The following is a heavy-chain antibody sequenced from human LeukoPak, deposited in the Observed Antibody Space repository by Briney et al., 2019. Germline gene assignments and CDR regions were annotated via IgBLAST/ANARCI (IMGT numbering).Heavy chain of an antibody. J-gene: IGHJ4*02. CDR1: GDSITNTNYY. Sequence: SETLSLTCTVSGDSITNTNYYWAWIRQSPGEGLEWIGSVCHSGITYYTPSLKSRVSISVDTSKNQLSLKVTSVTASDTAVYYCAREWQYQFDYWGQGSLVTVSS. V-gene: IGHV4-39*07. CDR2: VCHSGIT. CDR3: AREWQYQFDY. D-gene: IGHD2/OR15-2a*01.